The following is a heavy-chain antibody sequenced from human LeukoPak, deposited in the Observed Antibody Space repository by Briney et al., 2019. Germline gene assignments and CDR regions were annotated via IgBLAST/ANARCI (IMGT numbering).Heavy chain of an antibody. CDR3: ASIYYYDSSGGFDY. D-gene: IGHD3-22*01. CDR1: GFTFSSYS. V-gene: IGHV3-23*01. CDR2: ISGSGGST. Sequence: PGGSLRLSCAASGFTFSSYSMNWVRQAPGKGLEWVSAISGSGGSTYYADSVKGRFTISRDNSKNTLYLQMNSLRAEDTAVYYCASIYYYDSSGGFDYWGQGTLVTVSS. J-gene: IGHJ4*02.